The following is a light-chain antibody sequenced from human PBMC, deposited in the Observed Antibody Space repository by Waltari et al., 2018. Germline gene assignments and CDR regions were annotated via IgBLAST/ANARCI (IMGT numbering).Light chain of an antibody. CDR1: QGVSNY. CDR2: DAP. J-gene: IGKJ5*01. Sequence: EIVLTQSPATLSLSPGERAPLSCRASQGVSNYLAWYQQKPGQAPRLLLYDAPNRATGIPARFSGSGSGTDFTLTISSLEPEDFAVYYCQQRSNWLFGQGTRLEIK. CDR3: QQRSNWL. V-gene: IGKV3-11*01.